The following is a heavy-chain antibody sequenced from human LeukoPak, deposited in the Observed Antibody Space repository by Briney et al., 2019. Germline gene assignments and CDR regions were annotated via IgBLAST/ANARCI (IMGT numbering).Heavy chain of an antibody. CDR3: ARDAQSGFDYSNSLEH. Sequence: GGSLRLSCEAPGFTFSHYGMHWVRQAPGKGLEWVAVIWSDATNQYYADSVKGRFTISRDNFKKTVSLQMNSLRAEDTAVYYFARDAQSGFDYSNSLEHWGQGSLVTVSS. CDR2: IWSDATNQ. CDR1: GFTFSHYG. V-gene: IGHV3-33*01. D-gene: IGHD4-11*01. J-gene: IGHJ4*02.